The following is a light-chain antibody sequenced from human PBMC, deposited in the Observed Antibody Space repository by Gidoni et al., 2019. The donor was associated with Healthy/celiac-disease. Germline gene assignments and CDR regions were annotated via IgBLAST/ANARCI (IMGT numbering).Light chain of an antibody. J-gene: IGLJ3*02. V-gene: IGLV10-54*04. CDR3: SAWDSSLSAWV. CDR2: RNN. CDR1: SNNVGNQG. Sequence: QAGLTQPPSVSKGLRQTATPTCPGNSNNVGNQGAAWLQQHQGHPPKLLSYRNNNRPSGISERFSASRSGNTASLTITGLQPEDEADYYCSAWDSSLSAWVFGGGTKLTVL.